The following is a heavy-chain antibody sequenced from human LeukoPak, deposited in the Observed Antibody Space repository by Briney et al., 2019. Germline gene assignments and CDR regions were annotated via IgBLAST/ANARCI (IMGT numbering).Heavy chain of an antibody. Sequence: GGSLRLSCAASGFTFSSYWMHWVRQAPGKGLEWVSYISSSSSTIYYADSVKGRFTISRDNAKNSLYLQMNSLRAEDTAVYYCARAGKVAVAGCFDYWGQGTLVTVSS. CDR1: GFTFSSYW. D-gene: IGHD6-19*01. V-gene: IGHV3-48*01. CDR2: ISSSSSTI. CDR3: ARAGKVAVAGCFDY. J-gene: IGHJ4*02.